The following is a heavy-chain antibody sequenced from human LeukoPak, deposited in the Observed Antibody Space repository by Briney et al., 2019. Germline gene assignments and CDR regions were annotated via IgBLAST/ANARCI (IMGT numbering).Heavy chain of an antibody. CDR1: GYTFTGYY. CDR3: ARGPSYYDSSGYLDY. D-gene: IGHD3-22*01. CDR2: INPNSGGT. V-gene: IGHV1-2*02. Sequence: ASVKVSCKASGYTFTGYYMHWVRQAPGQGLEWMGWINPNSGGTNYAQRFQGRVTMTRDTSISTAYMELSRLRSDDTAVYYCARGPSYYDSSGYLDYWGQGTLVTVSS. J-gene: IGHJ4*02.